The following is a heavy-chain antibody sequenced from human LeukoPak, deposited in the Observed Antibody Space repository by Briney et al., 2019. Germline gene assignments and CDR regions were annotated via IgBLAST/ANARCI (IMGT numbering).Heavy chain of an antibody. V-gene: IGHV4-34*01. D-gene: IGHD3-3*01. J-gene: IGHJ4*02. CDR2: INHSGST. CDR1: GGSFSGYY. CDR3: ASRQTYYDFWSGYYGPYYFDY. Sequence: SETLSLTCAVYGGSFSGYYWSWIRQPPGKGLEWIGEINHSGSTNYNPSLKSRVTISVDTSKNQFSLKLSSVTAADTAVYYCASRQTYYDFWSGYYGPYYFDYWGQGTLVTVSS.